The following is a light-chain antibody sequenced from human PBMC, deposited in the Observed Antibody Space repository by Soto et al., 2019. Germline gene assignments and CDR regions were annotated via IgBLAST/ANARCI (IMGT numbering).Light chain of an antibody. CDR3: QTWGAGAQV. J-gene: IGLJ3*02. CDR2: VTSDGTH. V-gene: IGLV4-69*01. Sequence: QSVLTQSPSASASLADSVRLTCTLSSGHTNFAVAWHQQQPDRGPRFLLKVTSDGTHTKGDGIPDRFSGSSSGAERYLIISSLQPEDEADYYCQTWGAGAQVFGAGTKVTVL. CDR1: SGHTNFA.